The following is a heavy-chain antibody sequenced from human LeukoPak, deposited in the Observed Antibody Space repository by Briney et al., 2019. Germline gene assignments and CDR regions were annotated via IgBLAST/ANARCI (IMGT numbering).Heavy chain of an antibody. CDR2: ISYDGSNK. CDR3: ARDRLGYYDFWSGHIDY. J-gene: IGHJ4*02. V-gene: IGHV3-30-3*01. CDR1: GFTFSSYA. D-gene: IGHD3-3*01. Sequence: PGRSLRLSCAASGFTFSSYAMHLVRQAPGKGLEWVAVISYDGSNKYYADSVKGRFTISRDNSKNTLYLQMNSLRAEDTAVYYCARDRLGYYDFWSGHIDYWGQGTLVTVSS.